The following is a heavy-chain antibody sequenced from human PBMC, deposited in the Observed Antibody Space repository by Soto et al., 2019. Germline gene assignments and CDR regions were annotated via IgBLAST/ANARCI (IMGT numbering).Heavy chain of an antibody. CDR3: ARHLDEYSSASGFDY. V-gene: IGHV5-51*01. D-gene: IGHD6-6*01. J-gene: IGHJ4*02. CDR1: GYIFSSHW. Sequence: PVESLKISCKGSGYIFSSHWICCVLQMPVKGLEWMGIIYPGDSNIRYSPSFEGQIDMSADRSINTAYLRLSSLKASDTATYYRARHLDEYSSASGFDYWGQGTLVTVSS. CDR2: IYPGDSNI.